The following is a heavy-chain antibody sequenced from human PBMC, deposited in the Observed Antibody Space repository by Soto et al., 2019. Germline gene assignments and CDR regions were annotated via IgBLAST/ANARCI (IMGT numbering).Heavy chain of an antibody. CDR3: ARGGIQLSYAFDY. J-gene: IGHJ4*02. Sequence: SETLSLTCSVSGTSVSNYYWSWIRQPAGKGLEHIGRIYTSGSTSYNPSLKSRVTMSMDTSQTQIYLNLTSVTAADTAVYYCARGGIQLSYAFDYWGQGILVTVST. CDR1: GTSVSNYY. D-gene: IGHD5-18*01. V-gene: IGHV4-4*07. CDR2: IYTSGST.